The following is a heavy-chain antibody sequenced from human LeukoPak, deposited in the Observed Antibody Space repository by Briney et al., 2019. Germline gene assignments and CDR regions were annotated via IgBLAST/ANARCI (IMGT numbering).Heavy chain of an antibody. J-gene: IGHJ6*02. D-gene: IGHD6-19*01. Sequence: ASVKVSCKASGGTFSSYAISWVRQAPGQGLEWMGRIIPILGIANYAQKFQGRVTITADKSTSTAYMELSSLRSEDTAVYYCARHADSSGWYEEPYYYGMDVRGQGTTVTVSS. CDR1: GGTFSSYA. CDR2: IIPILGIA. V-gene: IGHV1-69*04. CDR3: ARHADSSGWYEEPYYYGMDV.